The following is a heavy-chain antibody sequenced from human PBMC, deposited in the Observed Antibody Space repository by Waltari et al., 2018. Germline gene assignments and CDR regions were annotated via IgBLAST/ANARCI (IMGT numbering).Heavy chain of an antibody. J-gene: IGHJ4*02. CDR2: IKKDGSDK. CDR3: VREGGFTVETPQFDY. Sequence: EVQLVESGGGLVQPGGSLRLSCAASGFTFRSYWMSWVRQAPGKGLEWVAKIKKDGSDKYYVDYVKGRFTISRDNAKNSLFLQMNSLRAEDTAIYYCVREGGFTVETPQFDYWGQGTLVTVSS. V-gene: IGHV3-7*01. D-gene: IGHD4-17*01. CDR1: GFTFRSYW.